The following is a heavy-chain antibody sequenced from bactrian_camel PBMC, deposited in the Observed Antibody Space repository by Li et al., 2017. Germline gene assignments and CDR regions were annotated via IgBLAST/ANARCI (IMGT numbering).Heavy chain of an antibody. D-gene: IGHD2*01. J-gene: IGHJ6*01. CDR1: NITIATCV. V-gene: IGHV3-3*01. Sequence: VQLVESGGGSVQAEGSLRLSCTASNITIATCVGWFRQAPGKEREGVAIIRSGTWTTYYGDSVKGRFTISRGNAKRTVSLQMNSLKPEDTAMYYCAADLRLCTSDAYYYAPEFGYWGQGTQVTVS. CDR3: AADLRLCTSDAYYYAPEFGY. CDR2: IRSGTWTT.